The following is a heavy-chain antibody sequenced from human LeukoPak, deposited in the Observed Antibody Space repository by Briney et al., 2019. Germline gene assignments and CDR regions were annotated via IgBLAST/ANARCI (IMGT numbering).Heavy chain of an antibody. J-gene: IGHJ4*02. CDR3: AREGDGSRYYFDY. CDR1: GFSFSDYY. Sequence: GGSLRLSCKASGFSFSDYYMNWVRQAPGKGMECLSHINGRGGIINYADSVKGRFTISRDNARNSLGLHMSSLGAEDTAVYYCAREGDGSRYYFDYWGQGILVTVSS. V-gene: IGHV3-11*04. D-gene: IGHD2-21*01. CDR2: INGRGGII.